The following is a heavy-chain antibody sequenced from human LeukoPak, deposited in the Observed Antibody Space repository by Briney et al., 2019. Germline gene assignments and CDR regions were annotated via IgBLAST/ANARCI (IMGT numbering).Heavy chain of an antibody. J-gene: IGHJ4*02. V-gene: IGHV3-30-3*01. D-gene: IGHD3-10*01. CDR3: ATYYYGSGSYYSFDY. CDR2: ISYDGSNK. CDR1: GFTFSSYA. Sequence: GGSLRLSCAASGFTFSSYAMHWVRQAPGKGLEWVAVISYDGSNKYCADSVKGRFTISRDNSKNTLYLQMNSLRAEDTAVYYCATYYYGSGSYYSFDYWGQGTLVTVSS.